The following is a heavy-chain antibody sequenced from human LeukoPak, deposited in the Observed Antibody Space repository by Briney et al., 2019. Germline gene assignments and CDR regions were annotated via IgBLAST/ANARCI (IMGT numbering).Heavy chain of an antibody. D-gene: IGHD6-13*01. V-gene: IGHV3-7*03. Sequence: QTGGSLRLSCAASGFTFSRSWMSWVRQPPGKGLEWVANISPDGSTKYHMDSVKGRFTISRDNAKDSLYLEMSRLRDDDTAMYYCATGGSGSWDFGGQGTLVTVSS. CDR3: ATGGSGSWDF. CDR1: GFTFSRSW. CDR2: ISPDGSTK. J-gene: IGHJ4*02.